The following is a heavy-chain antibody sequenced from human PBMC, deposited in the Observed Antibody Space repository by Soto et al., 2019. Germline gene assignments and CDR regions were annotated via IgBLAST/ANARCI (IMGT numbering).Heavy chain of an antibody. J-gene: IGHJ4*02. D-gene: IGHD1-1*01. CDR2: VSGGRGTT. CDR1: GFSLSTYG. V-gene: IGHV3-23*01. Sequence: VQLLECGGGLVQPGGSLRLSCAASGFSLSTYGVTWVRQAPGRGLEWVSGVSGGRGTTHYADSVKGRFTITTDNSENTAYLQINSLRVEDTAVYYCAKWNGYGDHWGQGPLVTVS. CDR3: AKWNGYGDH.